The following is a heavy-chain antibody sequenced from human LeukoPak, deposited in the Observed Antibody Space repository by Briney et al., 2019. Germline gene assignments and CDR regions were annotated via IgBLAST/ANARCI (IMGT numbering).Heavy chain of an antibody. Sequence: GSLSPSCAASGFTFDNYRMNWVRQAPGKGLEWVSSIATGGNHIYNADSVKGRFIISRDSAKNSLYLQMNSLRAEDTAVYYCAREDNWKAFDYWGQGTLVTASP. V-gene: IGHV3-21*01. D-gene: IGHD1-1*01. J-gene: IGHJ4*02. CDR1: GFTFDNYR. CDR2: IATGGNHI. CDR3: AREDNWKAFDY.